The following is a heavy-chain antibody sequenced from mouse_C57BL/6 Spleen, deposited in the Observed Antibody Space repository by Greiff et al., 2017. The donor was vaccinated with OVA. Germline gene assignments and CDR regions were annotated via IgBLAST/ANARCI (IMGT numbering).Heavy chain of an antibody. V-gene: IGHV5-17*01. Sequence: EVKVEEFGGGLVKPGGSLKLSCAASGFTFSDYGMHWVRQAPEKGLEWVAYISSGSSTIYYADTVKGRFTISRDNAKNTLFLQMTSLRSEDTAMYYCARPAYYDYGWFAYWGQGTLVTVSA. CDR1: GFTFSDYG. CDR2: ISSGSSTI. J-gene: IGHJ3*01. CDR3: ARPAYYDYGWFAY. D-gene: IGHD2-4*01.